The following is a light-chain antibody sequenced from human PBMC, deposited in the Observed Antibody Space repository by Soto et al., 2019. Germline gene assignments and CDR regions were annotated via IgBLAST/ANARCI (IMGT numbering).Light chain of an antibody. V-gene: IGKV1-5*03. Sequence: DIQMTQSPSTLSASVGDRVIITCRASQSITNWLAWYQQKPGKAPELLISKAAILESGVPSRFSGSGSGTEFTLTISSLQPEDFSVYYCQKYDTYPLTFGQGTQLASK. J-gene: IGKJ2*01. CDR2: KAA. CDR3: QKYDTYPLT. CDR1: QSITNW.